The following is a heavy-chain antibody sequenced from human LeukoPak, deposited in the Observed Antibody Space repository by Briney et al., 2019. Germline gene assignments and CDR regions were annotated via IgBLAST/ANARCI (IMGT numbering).Heavy chain of an antibody. Sequence: SVKVSCKASGGTFSSYAISWVRQAPGQGLEWMGGIIPIFGTANYAQKFQGRVTITADESTSTAYMELSSLRSEDTAVCYCAKTAMARDYFDYWGQGTLVTVSS. CDR3: AKTAMARDYFDY. CDR2: IIPIFGTA. CDR1: GGTFSSYA. D-gene: IGHD5-18*01. V-gene: IGHV1-69*01. J-gene: IGHJ4*02.